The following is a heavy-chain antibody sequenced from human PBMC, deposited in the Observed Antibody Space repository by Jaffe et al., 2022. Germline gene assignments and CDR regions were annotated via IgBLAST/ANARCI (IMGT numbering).Heavy chain of an antibody. D-gene: IGHD5-18*01. V-gene: IGHV4-59*01. Sequence: QVQLQESGPGLVKPSETLSLTCTVSGGSISSYYWSWIRQPPGKGLEWIGYIYYSGSTNYNPSLKSRVTISVDTSKNQFSLKLSSVTAADTAVYYCARSHGKGIQLWLSVDLRFDYWGQGTLVTVSS. CDR2: IYYSGST. CDR1: GGSISSYY. CDR3: ARSHGKGIQLWLSVDLRFDY. J-gene: IGHJ4*02.